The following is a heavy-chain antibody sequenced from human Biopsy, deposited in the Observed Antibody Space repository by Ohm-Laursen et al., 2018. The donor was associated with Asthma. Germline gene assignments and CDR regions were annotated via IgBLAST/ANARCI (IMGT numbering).Heavy chain of an antibody. CDR2: IHHSGTS. CDR1: GDSITSGGCC. D-gene: IGHD3-22*01. Sequence: TLSLTCIVSGDSITSGGCCWNWIRQHPGKGLEWIGYIHHSGTSYFNPSLKSRVSFSRDTSKNQFSLRLSSATAADTAMYYCARIPRRSGSYFVDYWGQGTLVTVSS. J-gene: IGHJ4*02. CDR3: ARIPRRSGSYFVDY. V-gene: IGHV4-31*03.